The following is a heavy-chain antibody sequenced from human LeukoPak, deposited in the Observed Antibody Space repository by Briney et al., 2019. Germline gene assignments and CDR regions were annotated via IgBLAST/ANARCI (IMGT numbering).Heavy chain of an antibody. J-gene: IGHJ4*02. CDR1: GFSVSSDY. CDR2: IYNDGST. D-gene: IGHD6-25*01. Sequence: PGGSLRLSCLGSGFSVSSDYMSWVRQAPGGGPEWVAIIYNDGSTYHAKSVEGGFSIYRDSYKNTVYLQMRSLRGDDTAIYYCARDSAFSAYAYWGQGTQVTVSS. V-gene: IGHV3-66*01. CDR3: ARDSAFSAYAY.